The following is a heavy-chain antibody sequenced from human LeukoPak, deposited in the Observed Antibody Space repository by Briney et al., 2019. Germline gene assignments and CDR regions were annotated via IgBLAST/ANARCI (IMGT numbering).Heavy chain of an antibody. Sequence: SETLSLTCAVYGGSFSGYYWSWIRQPPGKGLEWIGEINHSGSTNYNPSLKSRVTISVDTSKNQFSLKLSSVTAADTAVYYCARDVGDGYNLNHDYWGQGTLVTVSS. D-gene: IGHD5-24*01. CDR2: INHSGST. CDR1: GGSFSGYY. CDR3: ARDVGDGYNLNHDY. V-gene: IGHV4-34*01. J-gene: IGHJ4*02.